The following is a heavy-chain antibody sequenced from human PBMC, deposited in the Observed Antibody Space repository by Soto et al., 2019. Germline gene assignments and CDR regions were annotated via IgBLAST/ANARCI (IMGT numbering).Heavy chain of an antibody. D-gene: IGHD3-16*01. J-gene: IGHJ3*02. Sequence: ASVKVSCKASGYTFTGYYMHWVRQAPGQGLEWMGWINPNSGGTNYAQKFQGWVTMTRDTSISTAYMELSRLRSDDTAVYYCARALLEITFGGVTLPAFDIWGQGTMVTVSS. CDR1: GYTFTGYY. CDR3: ARALLEITFGGVTLPAFDI. V-gene: IGHV1-2*04. CDR2: INPNSGGT.